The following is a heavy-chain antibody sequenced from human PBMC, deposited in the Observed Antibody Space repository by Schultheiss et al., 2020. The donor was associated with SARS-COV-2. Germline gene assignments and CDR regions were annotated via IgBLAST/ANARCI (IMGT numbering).Heavy chain of an antibody. V-gene: IGHV3-48*01. CDR3: VRNHCSSTSCIENY. CDR1: GFTVSSNY. D-gene: IGHD2-2*01. Sequence: GGSLRLSCAASGFTVSSNYMSWVRQAPGKGLEWVSYISSSSSTIYYADSVKGRFTISRDNSRNFLYQQMNSLRPEDMAVYYCVRNHCSSTSCIENYWGQGTLVTVSS. CDR2: ISSSSSTI. J-gene: IGHJ4*02.